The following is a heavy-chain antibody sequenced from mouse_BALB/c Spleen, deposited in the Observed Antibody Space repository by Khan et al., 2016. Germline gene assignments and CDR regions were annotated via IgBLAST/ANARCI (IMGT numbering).Heavy chain of an antibody. Sequence: EVELVESGGGLVQPGGSRKLSCAASGFTFSSFVMHWVRQAPEKGLEWVAYINSGSSTIFYADTVKGRFTISRDNPKNTLFLQMTSLRSEDTALYYCTRSRGNWDDFDYWGQGTTLTVSS. CDR1: GFTFSSFV. J-gene: IGHJ2*01. CDR2: INSGSSTI. V-gene: IGHV5-17*02. CDR3: TRSRGNWDDFDY. D-gene: IGHD4-1*01.